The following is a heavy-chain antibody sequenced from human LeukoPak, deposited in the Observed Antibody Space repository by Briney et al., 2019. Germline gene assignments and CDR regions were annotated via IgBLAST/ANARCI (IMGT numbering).Heavy chain of an antibody. Sequence: GGSLRLSCAASGFTFSSYGMHWVRQAPGKGLEWVAVIWYDGSNKYYADSVKGRFTISRDNSKNTLYLQMNSLRAEDTAVYYCARDAYYYGSGSSYYFDYWGQGTLVSVSS. V-gene: IGHV3-33*08. CDR1: GFTFSSYG. CDR2: IWYDGSNK. J-gene: IGHJ4*02. CDR3: ARDAYYYGSGSSYYFDY. D-gene: IGHD3-10*01.